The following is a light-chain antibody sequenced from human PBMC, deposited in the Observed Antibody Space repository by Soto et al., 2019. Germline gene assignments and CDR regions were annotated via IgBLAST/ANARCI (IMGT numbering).Light chain of an antibody. CDR2: LGS. Sequence: DNVMTQSPLSLRVTPGEPASISCRSRQSLLQSTGYNHLEWFVQKPGQSPQLLIYLGSYRASGVPDRFNDSGSGTDVTLKISRVEDDDVGVYYCMQALRTPALGPGTKVDIK. CDR1: QSLLQSTGYNH. CDR3: MQALRTPA. V-gene: IGKV2-28*01. J-gene: IGKJ3*01.